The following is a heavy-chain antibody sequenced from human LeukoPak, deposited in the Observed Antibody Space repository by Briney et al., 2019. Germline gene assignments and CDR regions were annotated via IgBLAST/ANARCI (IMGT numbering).Heavy chain of an antibody. CDR3: AGGAGWLIDY. CDR1: GFTSSTYW. V-gene: IGHV3-7*01. CDR2: IKQDGSEK. J-gene: IGHJ4*02. D-gene: IGHD6-19*01. Sequence: GGSLRLSCAASGFTSSTYWMTWVRQAPGKGLEWVANIKQDGSEKYFVDSVKGRFTISRDNANNSLYLQMSSLRAEDTAVYYCAGGAGWLIDYWGQGALVTVSS.